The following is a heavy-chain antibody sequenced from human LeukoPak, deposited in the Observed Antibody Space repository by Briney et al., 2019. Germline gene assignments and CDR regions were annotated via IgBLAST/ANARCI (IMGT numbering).Heavy chain of an antibody. J-gene: IGHJ5*02. D-gene: IGHD3-16*02. CDR3: ARGSDYDYVWGSYRFSLGFDP. CDR2: MNPNSGNT. V-gene: IGHV1-8*01. Sequence: GASVKVSCKASGYTFTSYDINWVRQATGQGLEWMGWMNPNSGNTGYAQKFQGRVTMTRNTSISTAYMELSSLRSEDTAVYYCARGSDYDYVWGSYRFSLGFDPRGQGTLVTVSS. CDR1: GYTFTSYD.